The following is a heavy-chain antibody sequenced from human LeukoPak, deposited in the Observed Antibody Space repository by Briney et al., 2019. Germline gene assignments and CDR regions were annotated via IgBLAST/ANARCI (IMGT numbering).Heavy chain of an antibody. Sequence: GRSLRLSCAASGFTFSSYGMHWVRQAPGKGLEWVAVISYDGSNKYYADSVKGRFTISRDNSKNTLYLQMNSLRAEDTAVYYCAKDLGHFYDSMSLWGQGTLVTVSS. CDR2: ISYDGSNK. V-gene: IGHV3-30*18. D-gene: IGHD3-22*01. CDR1: GFTFSSYG. J-gene: IGHJ4*02. CDR3: AKDLGHFYDSMSL.